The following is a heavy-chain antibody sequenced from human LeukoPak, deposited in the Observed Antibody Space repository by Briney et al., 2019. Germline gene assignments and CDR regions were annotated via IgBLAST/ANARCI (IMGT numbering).Heavy chain of an antibody. V-gene: IGHV4-59*01. Sequence: PSETLSLTCSVSGASISSYYWSWIRQSPGKGLEWIGYIYNSGTTNYNPSLKSRVSISKDVSKNQFSLRVTSVTAADTAVYYCARVRGAPLGAFDIWGQGTVVTVSS. CDR1: GASISSYY. D-gene: IGHD3-16*01. J-gene: IGHJ3*02. CDR3: ARVRGAPLGAFDI. CDR2: IYNSGTT.